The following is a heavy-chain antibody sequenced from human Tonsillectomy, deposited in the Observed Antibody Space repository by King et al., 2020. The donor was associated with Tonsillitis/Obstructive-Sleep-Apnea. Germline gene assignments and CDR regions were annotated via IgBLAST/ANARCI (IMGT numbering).Heavy chain of an antibody. Sequence: QLQESGPGLVKPSETLSLTCTVSGGSISSYYMSWIRQPPGKGLGWIGCVYYNGSTNYNPSLTSQVSISVATSKNPFALTLSSVTAADTAVYYCARQREYYDFWSGYAGTYYYYYMDVWGKGTTVTVSS. CDR2: VYYNGST. CDR1: GGSISSYY. CDR3: ARQREYYDFWSGYAGTYYYYYMDV. D-gene: IGHD3-3*01. V-gene: IGHV4-59*01. J-gene: IGHJ6*03.